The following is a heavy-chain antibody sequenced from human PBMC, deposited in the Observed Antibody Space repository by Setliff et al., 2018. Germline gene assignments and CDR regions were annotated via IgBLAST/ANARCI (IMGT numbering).Heavy chain of an antibody. D-gene: IGHD3-10*01. CDR3: ARLGRGVTQNYYYYGMDV. CDR1: GGTFSSYA. Sequence: SVKVSCKASGGTFSSYAISWVRQAPGQGLEWMGGIIPILGIANYAQKFQGRVTITADESTSTAYMELSSLRSEDTAVYYCARLGRGVTQNYYYYGMDVWGQGTLVTVSS. CDR2: IIPILGIA. J-gene: IGHJ6*02. V-gene: IGHV1-69*10.